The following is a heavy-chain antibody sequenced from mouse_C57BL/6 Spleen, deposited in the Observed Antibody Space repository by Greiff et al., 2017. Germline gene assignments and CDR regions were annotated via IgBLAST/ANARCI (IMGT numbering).Heavy chain of an antibody. Sequence: EVQLQQSGAELVKPGASVKLSCTASGFNIKDYYMHWVKQRTEQGLEWIGGIDPEDGETKYAPNFQGKATITADTSSNTAYLQLSSLTSEDTAVYYCARNDGYPYYFDYWGQGTTLTVSS. V-gene: IGHV14-2*01. J-gene: IGHJ2*01. CDR1: GFNIKDYY. CDR3: ARNDGYPYYFDY. D-gene: IGHD2-3*01. CDR2: IDPEDGET.